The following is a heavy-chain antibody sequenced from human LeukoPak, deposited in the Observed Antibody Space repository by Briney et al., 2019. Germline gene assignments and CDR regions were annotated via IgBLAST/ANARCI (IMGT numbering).Heavy chain of an antibody. CDR3: ATDPGSGWYRRREYGMDV. CDR1: GYTLTELS. CDR2: FDPEDGET. V-gene: IGHV1-24*01. D-gene: IGHD6-19*01. J-gene: IGHJ6*02. Sequence: ASVKVSCKVSGYTLTELSMHWVRQAPGKGLEWMGGFDPEDGETIYAQKFQGRVTMTEDTSTDTAYMELSSLRSEDTAVYYCATDPGSGWYRRREYGMDVWGQGTTVTVSS.